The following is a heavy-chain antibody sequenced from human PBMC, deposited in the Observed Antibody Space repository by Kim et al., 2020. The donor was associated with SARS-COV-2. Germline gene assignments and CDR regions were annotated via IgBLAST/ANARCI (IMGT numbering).Heavy chain of an antibody. Sequence: GGSLRLSCAASGFTFSSYEMNWVRQAPGKGLEWVSYISSSGSTIYYADSVKGRFTISIDNAKNSLYLQMNSLRAEDTAVYYCARDFGDGSGNTLGYWGQGTLVTVSS. D-gene: IGHD6-19*01. J-gene: IGHJ4*02. V-gene: IGHV3-48*03. CDR2: ISSSGSTI. CDR1: GFTFSSYE. CDR3: ARDFGDGSGNTLGY.